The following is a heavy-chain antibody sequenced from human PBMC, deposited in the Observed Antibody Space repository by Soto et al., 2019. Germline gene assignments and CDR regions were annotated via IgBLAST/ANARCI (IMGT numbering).Heavy chain of an antibody. CDR3: ARHAVRGVITYYYYGMDV. Sequence: PGESLKISCKGSEYRFNSYWIGWVRQMPGKGLEWIGMIYPGDSDTTYSPSFEGQVTMSVDKSISTAYLQWSSLKASDTAMYYCARHAVRGVITYYYYGMDVWGQGTTVTVSS. CDR2: IYPGDSDT. CDR1: EYRFNSYW. V-gene: IGHV5-51*01. J-gene: IGHJ6*02. D-gene: IGHD3-10*01.